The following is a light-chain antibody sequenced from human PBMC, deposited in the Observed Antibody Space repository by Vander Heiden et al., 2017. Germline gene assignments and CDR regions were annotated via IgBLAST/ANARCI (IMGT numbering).Light chain of an antibody. J-gene: IGKJ5*01. CDR1: QDISNY. V-gene: IGKV1-33*01. CDR3: QQYDNPPIT. CDR2: DAA. Sequence: DIQTHQSPSSLSATVGDRVTITCQASQDISNYLNWYQQKPAKAPQLLIYDAANLETGGPSRFSGSGSGTKYTSTISSLQPEDIATFYCQQYDNPPITFGQGTRLEMK.